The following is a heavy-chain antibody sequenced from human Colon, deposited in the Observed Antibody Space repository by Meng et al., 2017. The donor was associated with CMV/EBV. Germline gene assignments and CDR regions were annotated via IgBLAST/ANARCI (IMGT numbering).Heavy chain of an antibody. D-gene: IGHD1-26*01. Sequence: GGSLRLSCAASGFTFSSYWMHWVRQAPGKGLVWVSRINSDGSSTSYADSVKGRFTISRDNSKNTLYLQMTSLRDEDTAVYSCARVGDYPGGYYDYWGQGTLVTVSS. CDR2: INSDGSST. V-gene: IGHV3-74*01. CDR1: GFTFSSYW. CDR3: ARVGDYPGGYYDY. J-gene: IGHJ4*02.